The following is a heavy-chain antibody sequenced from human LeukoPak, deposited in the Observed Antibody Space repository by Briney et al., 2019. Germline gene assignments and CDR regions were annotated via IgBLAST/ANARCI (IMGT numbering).Heavy chain of an antibody. Sequence: GGSLRLSCAASGFTVSSNYMSWVRQAPGKGLEWVSVTYSGGSTYYADSVKGRFTISRDNSKNTLYLQMNSLRAEDTAVYYCARKKRYYYGSGSHENWFDPWGQGTLVTVSS. CDR2: TYSGGST. V-gene: IGHV3-66*01. CDR3: ARKKRYYYGSGSHENWFDP. J-gene: IGHJ5*02. CDR1: GFTVSSNY. D-gene: IGHD3-10*01.